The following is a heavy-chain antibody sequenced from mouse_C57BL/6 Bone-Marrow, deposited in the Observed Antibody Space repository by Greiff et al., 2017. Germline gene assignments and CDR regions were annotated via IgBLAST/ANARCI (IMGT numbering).Heavy chain of an antibody. Sequence: DVKLVESGGGLVQPGGSLKLSCAASGFTFSDYGMAWVRQAPRKGPEWVAFISNLAYSIYYADTVTGRLTISRENAKTTLYLEMSSLRSEDTAMYYCARYDYDGYAMDYWGQGTSVTVSS. J-gene: IGHJ4*01. CDR3: ARYDYDGYAMDY. CDR1: GFTFSDYG. V-gene: IGHV5-15*01. CDR2: ISNLAYSI. D-gene: IGHD2-4*01.